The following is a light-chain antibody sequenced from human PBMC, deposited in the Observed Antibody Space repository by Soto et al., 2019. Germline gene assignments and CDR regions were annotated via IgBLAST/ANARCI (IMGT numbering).Light chain of an antibody. CDR1: SSDIGGYNF. J-gene: IGLJ1*01. Sequence: QSALTQPPSASGSPGQSVAISCTGTSSDIGGYNFVSWYQQHPGKAPKLMIYDVTKWPSGVPDRFSGSKSGNTATLIVSGLQAEDEADYYCSSHGGSNNPYVFGPGTKVTVL. CDR3: SSHGGSNNPYV. V-gene: IGLV2-8*01. CDR2: DVT.